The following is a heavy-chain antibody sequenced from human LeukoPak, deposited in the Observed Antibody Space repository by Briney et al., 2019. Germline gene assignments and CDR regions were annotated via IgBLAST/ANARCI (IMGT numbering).Heavy chain of an antibody. D-gene: IGHD2-8*01. CDR1: GYIFTSYG. CDR2: ISTNKGNT. CDR3: VRDIQWRFDP. Sequence: GASVKVSCKASGYIFTSYGISWVRQATGQGLEWMGWISTNKGNTNYAQRLQGRVTMTTDTSTSTAYMELRSLRSDDTAIDYCVRDIQWRFDPWGQGTLVTVSS. J-gene: IGHJ5*02. V-gene: IGHV1-18*01.